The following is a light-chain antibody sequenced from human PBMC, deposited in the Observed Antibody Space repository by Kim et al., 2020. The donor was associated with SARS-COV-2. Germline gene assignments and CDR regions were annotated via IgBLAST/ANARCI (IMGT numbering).Light chain of an antibody. Sequence: SYELTQPPSVSVAPGETARVTCEGNNIGSKSVHWYQQMPGQAPVLVIYYDNDRPSGIPERFSGSNSVNTATLTISRVEAVDEADYYCQLWDSSSDHSVF. CDR1: NIGSKS. CDR3: QLWDSSSDHSV. V-gene: IGLV3-21*04. J-gene: IGLJ1*01. CDR2: YDN.